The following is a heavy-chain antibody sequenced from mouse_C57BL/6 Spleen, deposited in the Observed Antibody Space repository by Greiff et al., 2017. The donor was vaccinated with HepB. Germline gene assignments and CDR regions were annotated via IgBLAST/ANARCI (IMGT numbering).Heavy chain of an antibody. CDR1: GYTFTSYW. CDR3: ARDYGNYGYFDV. CDR2: IYPSDSET. J-gene: IGHJ1*03. D-gene: IGHD2-1*01. Sequence: QVQLQQPGAELVRPGSSVKLSCKASGYTFTSYWMDWVKQRPGQGLEWIGNIYPSDSETHYNQKFKDKATLTVDKSSSTAYMQLSSLTSEDSAVYYCARDYGNYGYFDVWGTGTTVTFSS. V-gene: IGHV1-61*01.